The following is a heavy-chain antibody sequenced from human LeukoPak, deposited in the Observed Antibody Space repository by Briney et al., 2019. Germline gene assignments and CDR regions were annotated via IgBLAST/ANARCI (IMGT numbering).Heavy chain of an antibody. V-gene: IGHV4-59*12. J-gene: IGHJ3*02. D-gene: IGHD3-22*01. CDR1: GGSISPFY. CDR2: IYYTGGT. Sequence: SETLSLTCTVSGGSISPFYWNWIRQPPGKGLEWIGYIYYTGGTSYSPSLNSRATLSVDTSKNQISLKLNSVTAADTAVYYCARGRIVVASTGAFDIWGQGTMVPVSS. CDR3: ARGRIVVASTGAFDI.